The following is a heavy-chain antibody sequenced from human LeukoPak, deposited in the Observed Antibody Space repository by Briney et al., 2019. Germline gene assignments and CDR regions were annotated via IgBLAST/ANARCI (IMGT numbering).Heavy chain of an antibody. D-gene: IGHD3-10*01. Sequence: ASVKVSCKASGYTFTGYYMHWVRQAPGQGLEWMGWINPNSGGTNYAQKFQGRVTMTRDTSISTAYMELSRLRSDDTAVYYCARDHRDTYYGSGSYLPFMYFDYWGQGTLVTVSS. J-gene: IGHJ4*02. V-gene: IGHV1-2*02. CDR2: INPNSGGT. CDR3: ARDHRDTYYGSGSYLPFMYFDY. CDR1: GYTFTGYY.